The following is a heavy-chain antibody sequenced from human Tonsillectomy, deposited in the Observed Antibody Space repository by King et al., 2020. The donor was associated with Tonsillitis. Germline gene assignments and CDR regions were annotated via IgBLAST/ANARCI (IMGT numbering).Heavy chain of an antibody. CDR2: LSYDGSNK. CDR3: ANVMARWQWQASLDN. J-gene: IGHJ4*02. Sequence: VQLVESGGGVVQPGRSLRLSCAASGFTFNNYGMHWVRQAPGKGLEWVAFLSYDGSNKVYGDSVKGRFTISRDNSRNALYLQMNSLRPEDTAVYFCANVMARWQWQASLDNWGQGTLVTVSS. CDR1: GFTFNNYG. V-gene: IGHV3-30*18. D-gene: IGHD6-19*01.